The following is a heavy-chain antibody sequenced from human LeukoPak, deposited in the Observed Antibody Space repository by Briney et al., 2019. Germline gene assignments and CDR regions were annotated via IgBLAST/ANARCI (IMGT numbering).Heavy chain of an antibody. CDR3: AVLLRWARFDY. D-gene: IGHD3-10*01. V-gene: IGHV1-8*03. CDR1: GYTFTSYD. CDR2: MNPNSGNT. J-gene: IGHJ4*02. Sequence: ASVKVSCKASGYTFTSYDINWVRQATGQGLEWMGWMNPNSGNTGYAQKFQGRVTITRNTSISTAYMELSSLRSEDTAVYYCAVLLRWARFDYWAREPWSPSPQ.